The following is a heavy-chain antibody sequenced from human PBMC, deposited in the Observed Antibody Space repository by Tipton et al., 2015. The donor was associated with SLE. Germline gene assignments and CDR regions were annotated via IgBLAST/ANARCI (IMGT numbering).Heavy chain of an antibody. CDR2: IYHSGST. J-gene: IGHJ6*02. V-gene: IGHV4-59*11. CDR3: ALSGGNYPTPDYYYGMDV. D-gene: IGHD4-23*01. Sequence: TLSLTCTVSGGSISSHYWSWIRQPPGKGLEWIGYIYHSGSTNYNPSLKSRVTISVDTSKNQFSLNLSSVTAADTAVYYCALSGGNYPTPDYYYGMDVWGQGTTVTVSS. CDR1: GGSISSHY.